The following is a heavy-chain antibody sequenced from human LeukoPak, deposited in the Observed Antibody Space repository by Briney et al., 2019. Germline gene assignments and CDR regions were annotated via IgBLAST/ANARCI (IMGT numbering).Heavy chain of an antibody. J-gene: IGHJ2*01. D-gene: IGHD3-16*01. CDR2: INPNSGGT. CDR3: ARDHSGEYWGSRYWYFDL. CDR1: GYTFTGYY. Sequence: ASVKVSCKASGYTFTGYYMHWVRQAPGQGLEWMGWINPNSGGTNYAQKFQGRVTMTRDTSISTAYMELSRLRSDDTAVYYCARDHSGEYWGSRYWYFDLWGRGTLVTVSS. V-gene: IGHV1-2*02.